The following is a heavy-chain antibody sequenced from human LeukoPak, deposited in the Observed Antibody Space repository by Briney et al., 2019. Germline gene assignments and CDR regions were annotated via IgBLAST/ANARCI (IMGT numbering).Heavy chain of an antibody. V-gene: IGHV3-48*02. D-gene: IGHD6-19*01. J-gene: IGHJ4*02. CDR1: GXTFNXXX. CDR3: AXXXSGPLY. Sequence: LSCGASGXTFNXXXXXMNXXXXXXXXXLEWISFINSGATATWYADSVRGRFTISRDNAKNSLYLQMSSLRDEDTAVYYCAXXXSGPLYWGQXXXXXXSS. CDR2: INSGATAT.